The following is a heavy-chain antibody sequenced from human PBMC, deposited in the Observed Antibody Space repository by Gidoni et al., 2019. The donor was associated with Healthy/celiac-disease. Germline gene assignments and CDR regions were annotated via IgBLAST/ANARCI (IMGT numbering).Heavy chain of an antibody. CDR2: IWYDGSNK. CDR3: VSSGLLLEMYYFDY. J-gene: IGHJ4*02. Sequence: QVQLVESGGGVVQPGRSLRLSCAASGFTFSSYGMHWVRQAPGQGLEWVAVIWYDGSNKYYADSVKGRFTISRDNSKNTLYLQMNSLRAEDTAVYYCVSSGLLLEMYYFDYWGQGTLVTVSS. CDR1: GFTFSSYG. D-gene: IGHD2-15*01. V-gene: IGHV3-33*01.